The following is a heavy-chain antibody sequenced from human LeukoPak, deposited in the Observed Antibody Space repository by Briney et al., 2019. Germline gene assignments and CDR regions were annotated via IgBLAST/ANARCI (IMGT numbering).Heavy chain of an antibody. D-gene: IGHD3-10*01. CDR2: FDPEDGET. Sequence: ASVTVSCKVSGYTLTELSMHWVRQAPGKGFEWMRGFDPEDGETIYAQKFQGRVTMTEDTSTDTAYMELSSLRSEDTAVYYCATEIMVRGVIAFDYWGQGTLVTVSS. CDR1: GYTLTELS. J-gene: IGHJ4*02. CDR3: ATEIMVRGVIAFDY. V-gene: IGHV1-24*01.